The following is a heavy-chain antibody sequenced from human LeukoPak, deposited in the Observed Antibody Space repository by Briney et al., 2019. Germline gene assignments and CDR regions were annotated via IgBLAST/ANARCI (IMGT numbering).Heavy chain of an antibody. D-gene: IGHD2-21*02. Sequence: SETLSLTCAVSGGSISSTSFYWGWIRQPPGKGLEWIGTFFYSGTTFYNPSLNSRVTISADTSKDQLSLKLNSVTAADTALYYCAASYCGGDCYPYSYYGSDVWGLGTTVIVSS. J-gene: IGHJ6*02. CDR3: AASYCGGDCYPYSYYGSDV. CDR1: GGSISSTSFY. CDR2: FFYSGTT. V-gene: IGHV4-39*01.